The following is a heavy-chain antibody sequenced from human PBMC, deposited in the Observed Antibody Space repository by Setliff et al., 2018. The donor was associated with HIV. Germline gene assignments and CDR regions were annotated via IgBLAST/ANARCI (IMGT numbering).Heavy chain of an antibody. CDR2: IYHSGST. Sequence: SETLSLTCAVSGGSIGSSNWWSWVRQPPGKGPEWIGEIYHSGSTNYNPSLKSRVTISVDTSKNQFSLKLSSVTAADTAIYYCARGTPDHEVWYFDLWGRGTLVTVSS. V-gene: IGHV4-4*02. J-gene: IGHJ2*01. CDR1: GGSIGSSNW. CDR3: ARGTPDHEVWYFDL.